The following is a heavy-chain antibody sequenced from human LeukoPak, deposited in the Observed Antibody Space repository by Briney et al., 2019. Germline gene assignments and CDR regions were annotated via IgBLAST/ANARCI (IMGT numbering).Heavy chain of an antibody. V-gene: IGHV3-30-3*01. CDR2: ISYDGSNK. Sequence: GRSLRLSCAASGFTFSSYAMHWVRQAPGKGLEWVAVISYDGSNKYYADSVKGRFTISRDNSKNTLYLQMNSLRAEDTAVYYCARGYDFWSGYYTYWGQGTLVTVSS. D-gene: IGHD3-3*01. CDR3: ARGYDFWSGYYTY. J-gene: IGHJ4*02. CDR1: GFTFSSYA.